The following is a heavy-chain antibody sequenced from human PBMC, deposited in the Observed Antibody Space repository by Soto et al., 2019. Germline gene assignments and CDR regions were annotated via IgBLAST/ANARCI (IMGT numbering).Heavy chain of an antibody. D-gene: IGHD3-10*02. CDR2: ISYDGSNK. J-gene: IGHJ4*02. Sequence: PGGSLRLSCAASGFTFSSYGMHWVRQAPGKGLEWVAVISYDGSNKYYADSVKGRFTISRDNSKNTLYLQMNSLRAEDTAVYYCASPRLSSDGTTTIDYWGQVTLVTGS. CDR1: GFTFSSYG. V-gene: IGHV3-30*03. CDR3: ASPRLSSDGTTTIDY.